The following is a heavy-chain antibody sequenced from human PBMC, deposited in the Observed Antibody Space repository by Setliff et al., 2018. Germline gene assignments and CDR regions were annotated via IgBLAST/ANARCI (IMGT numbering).Heavy chain of an antibody. CDR3: ARGGVDTAMVYYFDY. V-gene: IGHV4-59*11. Sequence: KPSETLSLTCTVSGGSISSHYWSWIRQPPGKGLEWIGSIYYSGSTNYNPSLKSRVTISVDTSKNQFSLKLSSVTAADTAVYYCARGGVDTAMVYYFDYWGQGTLVTVSS. D-gene: IGHD5-18*01. J-gene: IGHJ4*02. CDR1: GGSISSHY. CDR2: IYYSGST.